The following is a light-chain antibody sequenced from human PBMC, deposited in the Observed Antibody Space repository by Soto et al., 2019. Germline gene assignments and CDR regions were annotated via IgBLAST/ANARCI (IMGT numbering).Light chain of an antibody. J-gene: IGKJ4*01. Sequence: EVELTQSPATLSLSPGERATLSCRASQSVSSYLAWYQQKPGQAPRLLIYDASNRATGIPARFSGSGSGTDFTLTISTLEPEDFAVYYCQQRSNWPPTFGGGTKVDSK. V-gene: IGKV3-11*01. CDR2: DAS. CDR3: QQRSNWPPT. CDR1: QSVSSY.